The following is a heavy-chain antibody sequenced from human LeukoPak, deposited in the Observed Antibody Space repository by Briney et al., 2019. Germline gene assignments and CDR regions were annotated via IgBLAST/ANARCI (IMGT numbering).Heavy chain of an antibody. Sequence: SETLSLTCTVSGGSISSGDYYWSWIRQPPGKGLEWIGYIYYSGSTYYNPSLKSRVTISVDTSKNQFSLKLSSVTAADTAVYYCARVGVLWGIVARQGAFDIWGQGTMVTVSS. CDR2: IYYSGST. CDR1: GGSISSGDYY. CDR3: ARVGVLWGIVARQGAFDI. J-gene: IGHJ3*02. D-gene: IGHD1-26*01. V-gene: IGHV4-30-4*01.